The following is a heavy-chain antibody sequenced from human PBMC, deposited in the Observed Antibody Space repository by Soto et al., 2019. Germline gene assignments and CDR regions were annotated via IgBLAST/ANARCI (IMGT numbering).Heavy chain of an antibody. CDR3: SKVEWAYCRGGTCHYFAF. CDR2: INAGNGNT. Sequence: AKVSSKDCRYGITGYSRRWLRQDHGKRLEWMGWINAGNGNTKYSQNFHGRSTITRDTSASTASMELSTLSPEDTAVYYCSKVEWAYCRGGTCHYFAFWGQGTLVTVSS. CDR1: RYGITGYS. V-gene: IGHV1-3*01. D-gene: IGHD2-15*01. J-gene: IGHJ4*02.